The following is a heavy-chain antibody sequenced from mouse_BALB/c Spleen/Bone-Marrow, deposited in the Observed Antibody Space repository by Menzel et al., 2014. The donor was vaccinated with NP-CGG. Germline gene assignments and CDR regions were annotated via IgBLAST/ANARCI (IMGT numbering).Heavy chain of an antibody. Sequence: DVKLVESGGGLVQPGGSLRLSCATSGFIFTDYYMSWVRQPPGKALEWLGFIRNKANVYSTEYSASVKGRFTISRDNSQSILNLQMNTLRAEDSATYDCVREEDGYYVGFAYWGQGTLVTVSA. CDR2: IRNKANVYST. D-gene: IGHD2-3*01. V-gene: IGHV7-3*02. CDR3: VREEDGYYVGFAY. J-gene: IGHJ3*01. CDR1: GFIFTDYY.